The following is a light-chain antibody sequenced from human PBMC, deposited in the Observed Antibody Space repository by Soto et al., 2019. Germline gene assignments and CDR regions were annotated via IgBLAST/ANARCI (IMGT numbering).Light chain of an antibody. CDR1: SSDIGSYNL. Sequence: QSALSQPASVSGSPGQSVTISCTGTSSDIGSYNLVSWYHHQSGQAPKLVIYEVNKRPSVDSNRFSGSKSGNTASLTVSGLQAEDEADYYCSSYAGSNNLVFGGGTQLTVL. V-gene: IGLV2-23*02. CDR3: SSYAGSNNLV. CDR2: EVN. J-gene: IGLJ2*01.